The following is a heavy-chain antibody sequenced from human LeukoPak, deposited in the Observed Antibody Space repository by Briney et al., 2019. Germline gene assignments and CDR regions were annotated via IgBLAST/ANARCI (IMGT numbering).Heavy chain of an antibody. D-gene: IGHD1-26*01. J-gene: IGHJ4*02. V-gene: IGHV1-24*01. CDR1: GYTLTELS. CDR3: ATGDPYSGSSPRFDY. Sequence: GASVKVSCKVSGYTLTELSMHWVRQAPGKGLEWMGGFDPEDGETIYAQKFQGRVTMTEDTSTDTAYMELSSLRSEDTAVYYCATGDPYSGSSPRFDYWGQGTLVTVSS. CDR2: FDPEDGET.